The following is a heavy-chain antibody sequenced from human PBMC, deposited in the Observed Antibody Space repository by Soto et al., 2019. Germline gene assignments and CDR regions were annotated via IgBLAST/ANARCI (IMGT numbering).Heavy chain of an antibody. CDR1: GYSFTSYW. V-gene: IGHV5-51*01. D-gene: IGHD2-2*01. CDR3: ARQDVVVPGVSWFDP. Sequence: PGESLKISCKGSGYSFTSYWIGWVRQMPGKGLEWMGIIHPGDSDTRYSPSFQGQVTISADKSISTAYLQWSSLKASDTAMYYCARQDVVVPGVSWFDPWGQGTLVTVSS. J-gene: IGHJ5*02. CDR2: IHPGDSDT.